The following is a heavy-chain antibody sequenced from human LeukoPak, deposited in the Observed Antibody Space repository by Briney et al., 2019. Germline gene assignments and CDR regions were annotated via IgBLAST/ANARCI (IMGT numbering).Heavy chain of an antibody. J-gene: IGHJ4*02. D-gene: IGHD1-14*01. CDR3: ARLVWLDRNLDY. CDR2: ISGSGGNT. Sequence: GGSLRLSCLASGFTFSNYAMSWVRQAPGKGLEWVSGISGSGGNTYHADSVKGRFTISRDNSKNTLYLEMKSLRVEDTAVYYCARLVWLDRNLDYWGQGALLTVSS. CDR1: GFTFSNYA. V-gene: IGHV3-23*01.